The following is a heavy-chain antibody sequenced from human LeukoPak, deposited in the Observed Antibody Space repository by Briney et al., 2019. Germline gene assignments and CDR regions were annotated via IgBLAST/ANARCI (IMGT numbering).Heavy chain of an antibody. J-gene: IGHJ4*02. CDR3: ARGNSDYDHDY. Sequence: GGSLRLSCAASGFTFSGYSMNWVRQAPGKGLEWVSSISTTSRYIYYADSVKARFTVSRDNAKNSLYLQMNSLRAEDTAVYYCARGNSDYDHDYWGQGTQVTVSS. CDR1: GFTFSGYS. D-gene: IGHD5-12*01. V-gene: IGHV3-21*01. CDR2: ISTTSRYI.